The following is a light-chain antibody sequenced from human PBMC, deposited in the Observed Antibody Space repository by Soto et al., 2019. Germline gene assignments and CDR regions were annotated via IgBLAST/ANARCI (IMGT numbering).Light chain of an antibody. Sequence: EIVLTQSPGTLSLSPGDRATRSCRASQSVTSSYLAWYQQKPGQAPRLLIYGASSRATGIPDRFSGSGSGTDFTLTISRLEPEDFAVYYCQQYGNSPITFGQGTRLEIQ. CDR3: QQYGNSPIT. CDR1: QSVTSSY. CDR2: GAS. V-gene: IGKV3-20*01. J-gene: IGKJ5*01.